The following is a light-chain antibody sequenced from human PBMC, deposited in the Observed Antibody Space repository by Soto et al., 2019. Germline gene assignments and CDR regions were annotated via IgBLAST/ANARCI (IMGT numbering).Light chain of an antibody. CDR3: QKYSSVIT. CDR2: AAS. J-gene: IGKJ5*01. CDR1: QGISSY. V-gene: IGKV1-27*01. Sequence: DIQMTQSPSSLSASVGDRVTITCRASQGISSYLAWYQQKLGKVPKLLISAASTLQSGVPSRFCGSGSGTDFTLTISSLQPEDVSTYYCQKYSSVITFGQGTRLEIK.